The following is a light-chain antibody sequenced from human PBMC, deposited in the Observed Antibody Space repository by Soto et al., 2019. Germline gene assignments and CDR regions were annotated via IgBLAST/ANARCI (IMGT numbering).Light chain of an antibody. Sequence: DIQMTQSPSSLSASVGDRVTITCQASQDTRNYLNWYQQKPGKDPKLLIYDASNLEIGVPSRFSGSGSGTDFTFTISSLQPEDIATYYCQQYNSHPAFGGGTKVEIK. CDR1: QDTRNY. CDR2: DAS. J-gene: IGKJ4*01. V-gene: IGKV1-33*01. CDR3: QQYNSHPA.